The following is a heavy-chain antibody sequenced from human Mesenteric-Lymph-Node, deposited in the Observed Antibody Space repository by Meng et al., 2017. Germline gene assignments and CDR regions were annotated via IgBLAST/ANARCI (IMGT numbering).Heavy chain of an antibody. Sequence: GESLKISCAASGFTFSSYAMSWVRQAPGKGLEWVLAISEGGPYTYYADSVKGRFTISRDNSNNTLYLQMNSLRAEDTAVYYCAKRDGSGSYPYYFDYWGQGTLVTVSS. CDR3: AKRDGSGSYPYYFDY. CDR2: ISEGGPYT. J-gene: IGHJ4*02. D-gene: IGHD3-10*01. CDR1: GFTFSSYA. V-gene: IGHV3-23*01.